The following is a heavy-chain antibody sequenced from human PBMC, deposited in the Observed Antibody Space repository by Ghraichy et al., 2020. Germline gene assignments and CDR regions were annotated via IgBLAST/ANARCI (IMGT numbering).Heavy chain of an antibody. CDR3: ARHKKGSGWYGNGAFDI. CDR2: IYYSGST. Sequence: SETLSLTCTVSGGSISSSSYYWGWIRQPPGKGLEWIGSIYYSGSTYYNPSLKSRVTISVDTSKNQFSLKLSSVTAADTAVYYCARHKKGSGWYGNGAFDIWGQGTMVTVSS. D-gene: IGHD6-19*01. J-gene: IGHJ3*02. V-gene: IGHV4-39*01. CDR1: GGSISSSSYY.